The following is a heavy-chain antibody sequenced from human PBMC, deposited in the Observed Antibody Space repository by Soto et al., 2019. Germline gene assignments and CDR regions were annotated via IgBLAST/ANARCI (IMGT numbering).Heavy chain of an antibody. CDR3: ARSQGSSTSLEIYYYYYYGMDV. CDR1: GGTFSSYA. V-gene: IGHV1-69*01. Sequence: QVQLVQSGAEVKQPGSSVKVSCKASGGTFSSYAISWVRQAPGQGLEWMGGIIPIPGTANYAQKFQGRVTITADESTSTAYMALSSLRSEDTAVYYCARSQGSSTSLEIYYYYYYGMDVWGQGTTVTVSS. CDR2: IIPIPGTA. D-gene: IGHD2-2*01. J-gene: IGHJ6*02.